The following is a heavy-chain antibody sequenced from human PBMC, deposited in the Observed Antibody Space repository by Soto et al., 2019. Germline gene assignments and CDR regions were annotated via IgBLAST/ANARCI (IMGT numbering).Heavy chain of an antibody. V-gene: IGHV3-23*01. CDR2: ISYGGGTT. Sequence: GGSLRLSCAASEFTFSNYAMSWVRQAPGKGLEWVSAISYGGGTTYHADSVKGRFTISRDNSKNKLYLQMNSLRAEDTAVYYCAKNPGYYYDSTGYHFDYWGQGTLVTVSS. D-gene: IGHD3-22*01. CDR3: AKNPGYYYDSTGYHFDY. CDR1: EFTFSNYA. J-gene: IGHJ4*02.